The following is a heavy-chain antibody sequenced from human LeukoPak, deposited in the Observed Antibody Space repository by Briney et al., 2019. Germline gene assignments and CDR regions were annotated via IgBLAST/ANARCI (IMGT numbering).Heavy chain of an antibody. J-gene: IGHJ4*02. CDR3: AKRWEDDYGDYIDY. CDR2: IYSGGST. CDR1: GFTVSSNY. Sequence: GGSLRLSCAASGFTVSSNYMSWVRQAPGKGLEWVSVIYSGGSTYYADSVKGRFTISRDNSKNTLYLQMNSLRAEDTAVYYCAKRWEDDYGDYIDYWGQGTLVTVSS. D-gene: IGHD4-17*01. V-gene: IGHV3-53*01.